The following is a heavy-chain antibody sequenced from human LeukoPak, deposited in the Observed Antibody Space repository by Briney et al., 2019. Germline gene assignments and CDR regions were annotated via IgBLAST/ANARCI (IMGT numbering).Heavy chain of an antibody. CDR2: IIPIFGTA. V-gene: IGHV1-69*01. J-gene: IGHJ4*02. Sequence: SVKVSRKASGGTFSSYAISWVRQAPGQGLEWMGGIIPIFGTANYAQKFQGRVTITADESTSTAYMELSSLRSEDTAVYYCARDRGYSYVLVYWGQGTLVTVSS. CDR1: GGTFSSYA. D-gene: IGHD5-18*01. CDR3: ARDRGYSYVLVY.